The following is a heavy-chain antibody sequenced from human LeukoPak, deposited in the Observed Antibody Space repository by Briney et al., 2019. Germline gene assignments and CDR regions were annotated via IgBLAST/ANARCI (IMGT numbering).Heavy chain of an antibody. J-gene: IGHJ4*02. Sequence: SETLSLTCTVSGGSISSSSYYWGWIRQPPGKGLEWIVSIYYSGSTYYNPSLKSRVTISVDTSKNQFSLKLISVTAADTAVYYCARVKGVVTAILDYWGQGTLVTVSS. CDR2: IYYSGST. D-gene: IGHD2-21*02. CDR3: ARVKGVVTAILDY. CDR1: GGSISSSSYY. V-gene: IGHV4-39*07.